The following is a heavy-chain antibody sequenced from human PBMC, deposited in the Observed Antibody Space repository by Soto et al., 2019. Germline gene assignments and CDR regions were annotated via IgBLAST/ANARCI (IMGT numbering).Heavy chain of an antibody. CDR2: INHSGST. Sequence: SETLSLTCAVYGGSFSGYYWSWIRQPPGKGLEWIGEINHSGSTNYNPSLKSRVTISVDTSKNQFSLKLSSVTAADTAVYYCARVLQYCSGNSCYFDTWGQGTMVTVSS. CDR1: GGSFSGYY. CDR3: ARVLQYCSGNSCYFDT. V-gene: IGHV4-34*01. J-gene: IGHJ3*02. D-gene: IGHD2-2*01.